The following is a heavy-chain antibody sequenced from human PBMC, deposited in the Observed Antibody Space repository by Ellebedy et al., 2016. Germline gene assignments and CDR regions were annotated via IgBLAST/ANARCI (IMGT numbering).Heavy chain of an antibody. V-gene: IGHV4-59*01. CDR3: ARRSGYGSEP. J-gene: IGHJ5*02. D-gene: IGHD5-12*01. CDR1: GGSISSYY. Sequence: SETLSLTCTVSGGSISSYYWGWIRQPPGKGLEWIGSIYYSGSTNYNPSLKSRVTISVDTSKNQFSLKLSSVTAADTAVYYCARRSGYGSEPWGQGTLVTVSS. CDR2: IYYSGST.